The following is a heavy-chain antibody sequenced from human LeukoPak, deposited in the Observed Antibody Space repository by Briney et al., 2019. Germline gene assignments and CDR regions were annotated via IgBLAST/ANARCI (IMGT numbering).Heavy chain of an antibody. CDR2: IKKDGTEK. J-gene: IGHJ5*02. V-gene: IGHV3-7*01. CDR3: AREGGSGWYSGWFDP. Sequence: PGGSLRLSCAASGFSFSSQWMSWVRQAPGKGLEWVANIKKDGTEKKYVDSVKGRFTISRDNAKNSLYLQMNSLRAEDTALYYCAREGGSGWYSGWFDPWGQGTLVTVSS. CDR1: GFSFSSQW. D-gene: IGHD6-19*01.